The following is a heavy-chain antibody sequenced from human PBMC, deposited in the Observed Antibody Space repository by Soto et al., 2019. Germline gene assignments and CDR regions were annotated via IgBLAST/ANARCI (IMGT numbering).Heavy chain of an antibody. V-gene: IGHV1-18*01. J-gene: IGHJ3*02. CDR1: GYAFTSYG. CDR3: ATGITIVRHALFDI. D-gene: IGHD3-10*01. CDR2: MSAYNGNT. Sequence: ASVKVSCKASGYAFTSYGISWVRQAPGQGLEWMGWMSAYNGNTNYAQKLQGRVTMTTDTSTSTAYMELRSLRSDDTAVYYCATGITIVRHALFDIPGQRTIVTVS.